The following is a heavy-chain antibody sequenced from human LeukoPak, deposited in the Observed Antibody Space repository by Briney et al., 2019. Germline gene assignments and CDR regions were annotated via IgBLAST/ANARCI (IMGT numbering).Heavy chain of an antibody. CDR1: GFNFFSYG. CDR2: IFADGSTT. J-gene: IGHJ4*01. V-gene: IGHV3-74*01. Sequence: GGSLRLSCVASGFNFFSYGMQWVRQAPGKGLVWVSRIFADGSTTSYADSVKGRFTISRDNAKNTLYLQMNSLRAEDTAVYYCARELPREVTLDYWGQGTLVTVSP. D-gene: IGHD2-21*02. CDR3: ARELPREVTLDY.